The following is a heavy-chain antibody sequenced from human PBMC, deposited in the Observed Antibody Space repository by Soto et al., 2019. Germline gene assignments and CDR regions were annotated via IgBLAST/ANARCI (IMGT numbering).Heavy chain of an antibody. D-gene: IGHD4-4*01. CDR3: ARSVTADY. CDR2: VNPSGGST. CDR1: GYTFTSDY. Sequence: VASVKVSCKASGYTFTSDYINWVRQAPGQGLEWMGIVNPSGGSTSYAQKFQGRVTMTGDTSTSTVYMELSSLRSDDTAVYYCARSVTADYWGQGTPVTVSS. J-gene: IGHJ4*01. V-gene: IGHV1-46*03.